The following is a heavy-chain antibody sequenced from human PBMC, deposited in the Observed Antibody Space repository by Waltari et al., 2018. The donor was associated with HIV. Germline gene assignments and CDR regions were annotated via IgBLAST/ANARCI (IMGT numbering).Heavy chain of an antibody. CDR3: ARIHTAVTYLLDS. CDR1: GGSLFGSFYH. CDR2: IHSSGST. J-gene: IGHJ4*02. D-gene: IGHD2-2*02. V-gene: IGHV4-39*01. Sequence: QLQLQESGPRLVKPSETLSLTCAVSGGSLFGSFYHWGWVRQPPGKGLEWMGSIHSSGSTYYNPSLTSRLTISIDTSKNHFSLRLTSVTAADTSVYYCARIHTAVTYLLDSWGQGTLVTVSS.